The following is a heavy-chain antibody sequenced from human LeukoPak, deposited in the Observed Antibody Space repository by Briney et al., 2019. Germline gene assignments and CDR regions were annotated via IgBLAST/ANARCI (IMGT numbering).Heavy chain of an antibody. CDR2: IYHSGST. Sequence: SETLSLTCTVSGGSISSYYWSWVRQPPGKGLEWIGEIYHSGSTNYNPSLKSRVTISVDKSKNQLSLKLSSVTAADTAVYYCARATREWLRSLSPFDYWGQGTLVTVSS. V-gene: IGHV4-4*02. CDR3: ARATREWLRSLSPFDY. D-gene: IGHD5-12*01. CDR1: GGSISSYY. J-gene: IGHJ4*02.